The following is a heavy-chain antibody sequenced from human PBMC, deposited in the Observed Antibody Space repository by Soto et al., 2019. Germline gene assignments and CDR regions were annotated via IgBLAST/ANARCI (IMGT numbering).Heavy chain of an antibody. Sequence: GGSLRLSCAASGFTFSSYAMSWVRQAPGKGLEWVSAISGSGGSTYYADSVKGRFTISRDNSKNTLYLQMNSLRAEDTAVYYCAKLPSYYYGSGSYLRGDYYMDVWGKGTTVTVSS. CDR2: ISGSGGST. CDR1: GFTFSSYA. D-gene: IGHD3-10*01. V-gene: IGHV3-23*01. CDR3: AKLPSYYYGSGSYLRGDYYMDV. J-gene: IGHJ6*03.